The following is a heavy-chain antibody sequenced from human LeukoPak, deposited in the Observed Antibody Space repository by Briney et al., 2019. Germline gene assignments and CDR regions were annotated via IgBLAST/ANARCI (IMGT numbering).Heavy chain of an antibody. V-gene: IGHV4-39*01. CDR1: GGSISTSSYY. CDR2: IYYSGST. Sequence: TSETLSLTCTVSGGSISTSSYYWGWLRQPPGKGLEWIGSIYYSGSTYYNPSLKSRVTISVDTSKNQFSLKLSSVTAADTAVYYCATSTIPQRLYYFDYWGQGTLVTVSS. J-gene: IGHJ4*02. D-gene: IGHD5-24*01. CDR3: ATSTIPQRLYYFDY.